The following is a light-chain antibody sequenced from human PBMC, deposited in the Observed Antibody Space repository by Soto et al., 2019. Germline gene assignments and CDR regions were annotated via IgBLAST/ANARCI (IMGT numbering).Light chain of an antibody. Sequence: QSVLTQPPSASGSPGQSVTISCPGTSSHVGGYNYVSWYQQHAGKAPKLMIYEVSKRPSGVPDRFSGSKSGNTASLTVSGLQAEDEADYYCSSYAGSDNLMVFGGGTKLTVL. CDR1: SSHVGGYNY. CDR2: EVS. J-gene: IGLJ2*01. CDR3: SSYAGSDNLMV. V-gene: IGLV2-8*01.